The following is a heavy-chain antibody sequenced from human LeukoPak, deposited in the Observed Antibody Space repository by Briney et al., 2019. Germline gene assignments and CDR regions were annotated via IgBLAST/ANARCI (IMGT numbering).Heavy chain of an antibody. Sequence: GGSLRLSCAASGFTFSSYWMHWVRQAPGKGLVWVSRINSDGSSTSDADSVKGRFTISRDNAKNTLYLQMSSLRAEDTAVYYCARDFGVGTTMDYWGQGTLVTVSS. D-gene: IGHD3-3*01. CDR3: ARDFGVGTTMDY. V-gene: IGHV3-74*01. CDR1: GFTFSSYW. CDR2: INSDGSST. J-gene: IGHJ4*02.